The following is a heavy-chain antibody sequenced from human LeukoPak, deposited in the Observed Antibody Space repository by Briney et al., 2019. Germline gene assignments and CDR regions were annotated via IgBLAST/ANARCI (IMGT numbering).Heavy chain of an antibody. J-gene: IGHJ4*01. CDR3: ARATYDLLTGYYLDS. D-gene: IGHD3-9*01. CDR1: GGSITSGRYY. CDR2: SYYTGST. Sequence: SETLSLTCSVSGGSITSGRYYWTWNRQYPEKGLEWIGYSYYTGSTHYKPSLKSRAAISLDKSKNQFSLNLTSATAADTAVYYCARATYDLLTGYYLDSWGHGTLVTVSS. V-gene: IGHV4-31*03.